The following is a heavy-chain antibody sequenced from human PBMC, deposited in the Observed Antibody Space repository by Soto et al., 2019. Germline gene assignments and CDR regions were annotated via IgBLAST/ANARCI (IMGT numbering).Heavy chain of an antibody. Sequence: PGESLKISCKGSGYSFTSYWISWVRQMPGKGLEWMGRIDPSDSYTNYSPSFQGHVTISADKSISTAYLQWSSLKASDTAMYYCARQEGYCSGGSCYLGYGFKYYYGMDVWGQGTTVTVSS. D-gene: IGHD2-15*01. V-gene: IGHV5-10-1*01. J-gene: IGHJ6*02. CDR1: GYSFTSYW. CDR3: ARQEGYCSGGSCYLGYGFKYYYGMDV. CDR2: IDPSDSYT.